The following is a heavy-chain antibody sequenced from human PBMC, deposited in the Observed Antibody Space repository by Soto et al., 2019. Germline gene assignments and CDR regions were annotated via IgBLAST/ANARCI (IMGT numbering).Heavy chain of an antibody. CDR3: ARAGYDSSGYYFYAMDV. Sequence: EEQLVESGGGLVQPGGSLRVSCVASGFILSGYDMHWVRQATGEGLEWVSAIGTAGDPYYSGSVKGRFTISRGNAENSVYLQMNSLRAGDTAVYYCARAGYDSSGYYFYAMDVWGPGTTVTVSS. J-gene: IGHJ6*02. D-gene: IGHD3-22*01. CDR2: IGTAGDP. CDR1: GFILSGYD. V-gene: IGHV3-13*05.